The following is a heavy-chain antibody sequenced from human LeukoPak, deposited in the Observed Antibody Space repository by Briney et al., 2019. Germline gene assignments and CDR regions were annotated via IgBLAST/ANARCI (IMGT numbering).Heavy chain of an antibody. V-gene: IGHV5-51*01. J-gene: IGHJ4*02. Sequence: PGESLKISCKGSGYTFTNSWIGWVRQTPGKDLEWMGSIYPGDSDTRYSPSFQGQVTISVDKSISTAYLQWSSLKASNTAMYYCTIRAYSYEYFDSWGQGTLVTVSS. CDR2: IYPGDSDT. CDR3: TIRAYSYEYFDS. CDR1: GYTFTNSW. D-gene: IGHD5-18*01.